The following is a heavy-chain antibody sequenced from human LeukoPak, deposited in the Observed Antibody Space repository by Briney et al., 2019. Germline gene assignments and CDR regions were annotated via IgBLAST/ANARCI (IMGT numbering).Heavy chain of an antibody. D-gene: IGHD6-19*01. J-gene: IGHJ4*02. CDR2: ISSGSSSI. Sequence: GGSLILSCAASGFSLSNYAMNWVRQAPGKGLEWVSYISSGSSSIYYADSVKGRFTISRDNAKNSLYLQMNSLRDEDTAVYYCARGTSEQWLGGDYWGQGVLVTVSS. CDR3: ARGTSEQWLGGDY. V-gene: IGHV3-48*02. CDR1: GFSLSNYA.